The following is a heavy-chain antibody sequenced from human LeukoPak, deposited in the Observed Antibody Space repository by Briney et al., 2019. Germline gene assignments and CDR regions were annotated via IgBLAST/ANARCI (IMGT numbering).Heavy chain of an antibody. Sequence: ASVKVSCKASGYTFIDYHIHWVRQAPGQGLEWMGWINPNSRDTNYAQKFQGRVTMTTDTSISTAYMELSGLASDDTAVYYCARDSSGWYADYWGQGILVTVSS. CDR1: GYTFIDYH. J-gene: IGHJ4*02. CDR2: INPNSRDT. D-gene: IGHD6-19*01. V-gene: IGHV1-2*02. CDR3: ARDSSGWYADY.